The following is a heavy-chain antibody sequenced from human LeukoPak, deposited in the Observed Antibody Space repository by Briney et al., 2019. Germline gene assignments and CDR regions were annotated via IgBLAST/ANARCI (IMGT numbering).Heavy chain of an antibody. CDR1: GFTFSSYA. D-gene: IGHD3-22*01. CDR2: ISGSGVST. CDR3: ARRYYDSSAYYPIDY. Sequence: GGSLRLSCAASGFTFSSYAMSWVRQAPGKGLEWVSAISGSGVSTYYADSVKGRFTVSRDNSKNTLYLQMNSLRAEDTAVYYCARRYYDSSAYYPIDYWGQGTLVTVSS. J-gene: IGHJ4*02. V-gene: IGHV3-23*01.